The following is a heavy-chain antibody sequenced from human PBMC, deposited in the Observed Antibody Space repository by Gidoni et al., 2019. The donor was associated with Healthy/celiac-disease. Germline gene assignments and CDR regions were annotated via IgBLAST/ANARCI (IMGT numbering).Heavy chain of an antibody. Sequence: EVQLLESGGGLVQPGGSLRLSCAASGFTFSSYAMSWVRQAPGKGLGVVSAISGSVGSTYYADSVKGRFTISRDNSKNTLYLQMNSLRAEDTAVYYCAKLERATIFDYWGQGTLVTVSS. V-gene: IGHV3-23*01. CDR1: GFTFSSYA. D-gene: IGHD5-12*01. CDR2: ISGSVGST. J-gene: IGHJ4*02. CDR3: AKLERATIFDY.